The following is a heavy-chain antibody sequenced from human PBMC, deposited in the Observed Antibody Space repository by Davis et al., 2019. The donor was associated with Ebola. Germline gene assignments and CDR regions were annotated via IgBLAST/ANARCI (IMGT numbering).Heavy chain of an antibody. CDR3: ARDLRDSLDQPQLWFGRGYYYYGMDV. V-gene: IGHV3-30-3*01. CDR1: GFTFSSYA. CDR2: ISYDGSNK. J-gene: IGHJ6*02. D-gene: IGHD3-10*01. Sequence: GESLKISCAASGFTFSSYAMHWVRQAPGKGLEWVAVISYDGSNKYYADSVKGRFTISRDNSKNTLYLQMNSLRAEDTAVYYCARDLRDSLDQPQLWFGRGYYYYGMDVWGQGTTVTVSS.